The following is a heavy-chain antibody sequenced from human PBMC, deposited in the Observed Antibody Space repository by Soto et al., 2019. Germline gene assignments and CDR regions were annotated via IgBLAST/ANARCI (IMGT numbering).Heavy chain of an antibody. CDR3: VRVVAIPGYPDN. CDR1: GFTFTSYA. J-gene: IGHJ4*02. Sequence: ASVKVSYKASGFTFTSYAITWVRQAPGQGLEWMGWIVPIVDTSTYAQKFQGRVTITADESTSTAYMELSSLRSDDTAVYYCVRVVAIPGYPDNWGQGTLVTVSS. D-gene: IGHD5-12*01. V-gene: IGHV1-69*13. CDR2: IVPIVDTS.